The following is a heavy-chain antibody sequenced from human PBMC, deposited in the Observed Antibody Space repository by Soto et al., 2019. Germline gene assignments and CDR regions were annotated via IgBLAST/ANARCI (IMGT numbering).Heavy chain of an antibody. D-gene: IGHD2-15*01. CDR1: GGSFSGYY. CDR2: INHSGST. J-gene: IGHJ5*02. CDR3: ARRRWVVVVAATWFDP. Sequence: QVQLQQWGAGLLKPSETLSLTCAVYGGSFSGYYWSWIRQPPGKGLEWIGGINHSGSTNYNPSLKSRVTISVDTSKNQFSLKLSSVTAADTAVYYCARRRWVVVVAATWFDPWGQGTLVTVSS. V-gene: IGHV4-34*01.